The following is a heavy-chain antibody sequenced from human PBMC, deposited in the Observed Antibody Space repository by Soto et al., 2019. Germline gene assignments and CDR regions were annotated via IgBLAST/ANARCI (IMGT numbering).Heavy chain of an antibody. J-gene: IGHJ4*02. Sequence: QVQLVESGGGVVQPGRSLRLSCVASGFSFSDYGMHWVRQAPGKGLEWVAVIWYDGSKKYYGDSVKGRFTISRDNSKNTLYLQMNSLRAEDTAVYYCAKGYLVYCSDTSCFFENWGQGTLVTVSS. CDR3: AKGYLVYCSDTSCFFEN. D-gene: IGHD2-2*01. CDR1: GFSFSDYG. CDR2: IWYDGSKK. V-gene: IGHV3-33*03.